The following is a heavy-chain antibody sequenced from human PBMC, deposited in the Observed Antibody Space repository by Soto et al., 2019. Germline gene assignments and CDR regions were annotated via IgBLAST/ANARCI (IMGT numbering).Heavy chain of an antibody. CDR3: AKDCPHRNYYVTGADYGMDV. V-gene: IGHV1-18*01. CDR1: GYTFTSYG. D-gene: IGHD3-10*01. J-gene: IGHJ6*02. Sequence: ASVKVSCKASGYTFTSYGISWVRQAPGQGLEWMGWISAYNGNTNYAQKLQGRVTMTTDTSTSTAYLELRSLRSDDTAVYYCAKDCPHRNYYVTGADYGMDVWGQGTTVTVSS. CDR2: ISAYNGNT.